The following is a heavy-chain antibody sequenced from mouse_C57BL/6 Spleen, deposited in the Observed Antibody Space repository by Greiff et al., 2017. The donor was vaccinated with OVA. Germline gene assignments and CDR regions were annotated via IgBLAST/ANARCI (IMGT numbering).Heavy chain of an antibody. D-gene: IGHD2-4*01. J-gene: IGHJ3*01. CDR2: IHPNSGST. CDR1: GYTFTSYW. V-gene: IGHV1-64*01. CDR3: ARGGDYLFAY. Sequence: QVQLKQPGAELVKPGASVKLSCKASGYTFTSYWMHWVKQRPGQGLEWIGMIHPNSGSTNYNEKFKSKATLTVDKSSSTAYMQLSSLTSEDSAVDYCARGGDYLFAYWGQGTLVTVSA.